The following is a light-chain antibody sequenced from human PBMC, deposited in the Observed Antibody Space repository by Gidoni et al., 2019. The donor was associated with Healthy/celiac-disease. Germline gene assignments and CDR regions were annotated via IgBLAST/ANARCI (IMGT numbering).Light chain of an antibody. CDR3: QQSYSTPRGT. CDR2: AAS. CDR1: QSISSY. V-gene: IGKV1-39*01. J-gene: IGKJ2*01. Sequence: DIQMTQSPSSLSASVGDRVTITCRASQSISSYLNWYQQKPGKAPKLLIYAASSLQSAVPSRFSGSGSGTDFTLTISSLQPEDFATYYCQQSYSTPRGTFGQGTKLEIK.